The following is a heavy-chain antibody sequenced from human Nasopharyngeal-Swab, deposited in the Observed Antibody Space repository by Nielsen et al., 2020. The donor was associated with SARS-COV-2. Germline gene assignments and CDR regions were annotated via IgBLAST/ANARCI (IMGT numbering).Heavy chain of an antibody. V-gene: IGHV3-30*18. J-gene: IGHJ4*02. CDR3: AKDTPPPNTYYDFWSGYYELDY. D-gene: IGHD3-3*01. Sequence: RQAPGKGLEWVAVISYDGSNKYYADSVKDRFTISRDNSKNTLYLQMNSLRAEDTAVYYCAKDTPPPNTYYDFWSGYYELDYWGQGTLVTVSS. CDR2: ISYDGSNK.